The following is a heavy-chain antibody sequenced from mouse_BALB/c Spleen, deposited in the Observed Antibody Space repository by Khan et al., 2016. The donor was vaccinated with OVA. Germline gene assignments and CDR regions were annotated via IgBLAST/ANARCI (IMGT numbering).Heavy chain of an antibody. D-gene: IGHD3-1*01. Sequence: EVKLLESGPGLVKPSQSLSLTCTVTGYSITSDYAWNWIRQFPGNKLEWMGYMGYSGTTSSNPSLKSRISITRDTSNNQFFLQLNSVTTEDTATYYCARSEGLPFAYWGQGTLVTVSA. CDR3: ARSEGLPFAY. V-gene: IGHV3-2*02. J-gene: IGHJ3*01. CDR1: GYSITSDYA. CDR2: MGYSGTT.